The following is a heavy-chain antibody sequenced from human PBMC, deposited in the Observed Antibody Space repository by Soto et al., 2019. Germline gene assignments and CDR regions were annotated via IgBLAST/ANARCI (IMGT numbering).Heavy chain of an antibody. D-gene: IGHD3-22*01. CDR2: ISADNGDT. CDR3: ARAFYYDVSSRGGYHP. V-gene: IGHV1-18*04. J-gene: IGHJ5*02. Sequence: QLVQSGPEVKKAGDSVRVSCQASGYTFSSYSITWMRQAPGQGLQLMGWISADNGDTDYAKNFQGRVTMTADTSTNPAYMELRSLRGDDTAVYYCARAFYYDVSSRGGYHPWGQGTLVTVSS. CDR1: GYTFSSYS.